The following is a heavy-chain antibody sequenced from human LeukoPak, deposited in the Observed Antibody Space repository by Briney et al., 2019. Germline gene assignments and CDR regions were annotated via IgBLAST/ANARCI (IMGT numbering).Heavy chain of an antibody. CDR1: GGTFSSYA. CDR3: ARIIHGGSGYYDNWFDP. D-gene: IGHD3-3*01. V-gene: IGHV1-69*04. Sequence: SVKVSCTASGGTFSSYAISWVRQAPGQGVEWMGRIIPILGIANYAQKFQGRVTITADKSTSTAYMELSSLRSEDTAVYYCARIIHGGSGYYDNWFDPWGQGTLVTVSS. CDR2: IIPILGIA. J-gene: IGHJ5*02.